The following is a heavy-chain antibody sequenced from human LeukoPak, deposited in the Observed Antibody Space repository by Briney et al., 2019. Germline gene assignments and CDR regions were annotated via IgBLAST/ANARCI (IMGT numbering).Heavy chain of an antibody. CDR3: ARGPPPFSGSYRPLDH. Sequence: ASVKVSCKASGYTFTSYGISWVRQAPGQGLEWMGWISAYNGNTNYAQKLQGRVTMTTDTSTSTAYMELRSLRSEDTAVYFCARGPPPFSGSYRPLDHWGQGTLVTVSS. CDR2: ISAYNGNT. CDR1: GYTFTSYG. D-gene: IGHD1-26*01. J-gene: IGHJ4*02. V-gene: IGHV1-18*01.